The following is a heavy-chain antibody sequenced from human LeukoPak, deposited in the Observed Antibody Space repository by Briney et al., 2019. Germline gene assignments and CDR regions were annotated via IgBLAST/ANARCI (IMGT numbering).Heavy chain of an antibody. D-gene: IGHD1-26*01. V-gene: IGHV3-9*01. CDR2: ISWNSGSI. CDR3: AKGGMVDY. CDR1: GFTFDDYA. Sequence: PGRSLRLSCAASGFTFDDYAMHWVRQAPGKGLEWVSGISWNSGSIGYADSVKGRFTISRDNAKNSLYLQMNSLRAEDTALYYCAKGGMVDYWGQGTLVTVSS. J-gene: IGHJ4*02.